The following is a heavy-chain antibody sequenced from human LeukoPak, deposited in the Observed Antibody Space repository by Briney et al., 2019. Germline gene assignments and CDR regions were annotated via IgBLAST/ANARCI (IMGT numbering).Heavy chain of an antibody. Sequence: PGRSLRLSCAASGFTFDDYAMHWVRQAPGKGLEWVSGISWNSGSIGYADSVKGRFTISRDNAKNSLYLQMNSLRAEVTALYYCAKVGSLLGTTVTTVAFDIWGQGTMVTVSS. V-gene: IGHV3-9*01. CDR1: GFTFDDYA. CDR2: ISWNSGSI. D-gene: IGHD4-17*01. CDR3: AKVGSLLGTTVTTVAFDI. J-gene: IGHJ3*02.